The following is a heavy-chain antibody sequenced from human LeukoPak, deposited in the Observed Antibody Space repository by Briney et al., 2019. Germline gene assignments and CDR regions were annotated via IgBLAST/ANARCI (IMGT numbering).Heavy chain of an antibody. CDR1: GFTFNDYW. Sequence: GGSLRLSCAASGFTFNDYWMTWVRQAPGKGLEWVAHVKQDGSEKYYVDSLKGRFTISRDNAKNSLFLQMNSLRAEDTAVYYCVRDCSSASLSSGCYYAMDVWGKGTTVTVSS. CDR2: VKQDGSEK. V-gene: IGHV3-7*03. CDR3: VRDCSSASLSSGCYYAMDV. J-gene: IGHJ6*04. D-gene: IGHD2-2*01.